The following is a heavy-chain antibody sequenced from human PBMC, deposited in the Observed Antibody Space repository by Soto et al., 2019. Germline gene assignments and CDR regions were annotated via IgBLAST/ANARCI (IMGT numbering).Heavy chain of an antibody. CDR2: IKSKTDGGTT. CDR3: TTDLADGVLMGYYYYYMDV. D-gene: IGHD2-8*01. Sequence: GGSLRLSCAASGFTFSNAWMSWVRQAPGKGLEWVGRIKSKTDGGTTDYAAPVKGRFTISRDDSKNTLYLQMNSLKTEDTAVYYCTTDLADGVLMGYYYYYMDVWGKGTTVTVSS. V-gene: IGHV3-15*01. J-gene: IGHJ6*03. CDR1: GFTFSNAW.